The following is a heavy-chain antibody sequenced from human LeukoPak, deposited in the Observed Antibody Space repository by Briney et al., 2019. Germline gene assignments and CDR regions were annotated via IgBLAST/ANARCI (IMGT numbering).Heavy chain of an antibody. CDR1: GVSISSSNSY. CDR2: IYYSGNT. CDR3: ARDPAEYSGYVPLDY. D-gene: IGHD5-12*01. Sequence: SETLSLTCTVSGVSISSSNSYWGWIRQPPGKGLEWIGSIYYSGNTYYNASLKSQVSISIDTSKNQFSLRLTSVTAADTAVYYCARDPAEYSGYVPLDYWGQGTLVTASS. J-gene: IGHJ4*02. V-gene: IGHV4-39*02.